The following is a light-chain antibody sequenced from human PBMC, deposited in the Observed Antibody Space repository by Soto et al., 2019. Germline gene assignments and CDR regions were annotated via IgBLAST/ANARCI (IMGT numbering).Light chain of an antibody. CDR2: AAS. J-gene: IGKJ4*01. Sequence: DIQMPHFPSSLSASVGDRVAITCRASQSIRNLLNWYQQKPGKAPRLLIYAASSLQTGVPSRFIGSGSGTDFTLTISSLQPEDFATYYCQQSYSTPLLTFGGGTKVEIK. CDR1: QSIRNL. CDR3: QQSYSTPLLT. V-gene: IGKV1-39*01.